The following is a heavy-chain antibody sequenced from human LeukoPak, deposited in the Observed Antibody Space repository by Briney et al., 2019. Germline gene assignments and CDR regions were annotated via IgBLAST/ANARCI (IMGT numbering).Heavy chain of an antibody. CDR1: GFTFTDYY. CDR2: ISTSGDTV. J-gene: IGHJ5*02. Sequence: PGGSLRLPCTASGFTFTDYYMTWIRQAPGKGLEWLSYISTSGDTVSYADSVKGRFTISRDNAKNTLYLQIASLRAEDTAIYFCARDRQFKLHDPWGQGILVTVSS. V-gene: IGHV3-11*01. CDR3: ARDRQFKLHDP. D-gene: IGHD5-24*01.